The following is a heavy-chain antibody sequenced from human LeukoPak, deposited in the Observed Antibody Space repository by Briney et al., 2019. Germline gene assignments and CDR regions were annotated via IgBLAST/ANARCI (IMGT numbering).Heavy chain of an antibody. CDR1: GDTVSTSGVD. CDR3: ARGRASAFDV. V-gene: IGHV6-1*01. CDR2: TYYTSKRNT. D-gene: IGHD6-25*01. Sequence: SQTLSLTCAISGDTVSTSGVDWGWVRQSPSRGLEWLGRTYYTSKRNTDYAVSVKSRIVVNPDTSKNQFSLQLNSVTSEDTAVYYCARGRASAFDVWGQGTMVTVSS. J-gene: IGHJ3*01.